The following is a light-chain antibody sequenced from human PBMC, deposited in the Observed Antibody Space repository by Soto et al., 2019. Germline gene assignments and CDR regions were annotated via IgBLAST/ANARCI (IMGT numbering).Light chain of an antibody. V-gene: IGKV3-20*01. Sequence: EIVLTQSPGTLSLSPGERATLSCRASQSVRSNYLAWYQQKPGQAPRLLIYGASSRATRIPDRFSGSGSGTDFTLTISRLEPEDFAVYYCQHYGSSAYTFGQGTTLEIK. CDR3: QHYGSSAYT. J-gene: IGKJ2*01. CDR2: GAS. CDR1: QSVRSNY.